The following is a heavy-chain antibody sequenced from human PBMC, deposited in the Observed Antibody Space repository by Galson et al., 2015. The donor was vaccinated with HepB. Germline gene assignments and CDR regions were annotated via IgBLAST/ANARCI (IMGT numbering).Heavy chain of an antibody. CDR3: AKNGDRGDMLDAFDI. Sequence: SLRLSCAASGFTVSSNYMSWVRQAPGKGLEWVSVIYSGGSTYYADSVKGRFTISRDNSKNTLYLQMNSLRAEDTAVYYCAKNGDRGDMLDAFDIWGQGTMVTVSS. CDR2: IYSGGST. J-gene: IGHJ3*02. CDR1: GFTVSSNY. D-gene: IGHD3-16*01. V-gene: IGHV3-53*01.